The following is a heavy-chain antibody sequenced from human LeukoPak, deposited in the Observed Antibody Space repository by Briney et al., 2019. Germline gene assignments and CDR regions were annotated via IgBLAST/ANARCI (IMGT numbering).Heavy chain of an antibody. CDR3: AKPRLRSEGY. Sequence: PGGSLRLSCAASGFTFSSYAMSGLGQAPGKGLEWVSAISGSGGSTYYADSVKGRFTISRDNSKNTLYLQMNSLRAEDTAVYYCAKPRLRSEGYWGQGTLVTVSS. V-gene: IGHV3-23*01. D-gene: IGHD4-17*01. CDR2: ISGSGGST. J-gene: IGHJ4*02. CDR1: GFTFSSYA.